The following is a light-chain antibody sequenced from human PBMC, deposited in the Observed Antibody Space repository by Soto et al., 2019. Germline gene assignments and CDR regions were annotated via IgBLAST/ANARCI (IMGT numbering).Light chain of an antibody. V-gene: IGKV1-27*01. Sequence: GDRVTITCRASQSISSYLNWYQQKPGKAPKLLIYAASSLQCGVPSRFSGSGSGTDFTLTISSLQPEDVATYYCQKYNRAPWTFGQGTTVDIK. CDR2: AAS. CDR1: QSISSY. J-gene: IGKJ1*01. CDR3: QKYNRAPWT.